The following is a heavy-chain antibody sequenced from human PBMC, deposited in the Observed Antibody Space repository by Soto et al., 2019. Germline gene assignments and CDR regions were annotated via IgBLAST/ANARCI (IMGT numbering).Heavy chain of an antibody. J-gene: IGHJ5*02. CDR2: ISGSGGST. CDR3: AKEMRGSTSRPSWFDP. CDR1: GFTFSSYA. D-gene: IGHD2-2*01. Sequence: EVQLLESGGGLVQPGGSLRLSCAASGFTFSSYAMSWVRQAPGKGLEWVSAISGSGGSTYYADSVKGRFTISRDNSKNTLYLQMNSLRAEDTAVYYCAKEMRGSTSRPSWFDPWGQGTLVTVSS. V-gene: IGHV3-23*01.